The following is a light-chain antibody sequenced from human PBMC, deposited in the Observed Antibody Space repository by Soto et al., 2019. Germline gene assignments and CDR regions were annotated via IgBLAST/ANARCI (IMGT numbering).Light chain of an antibody. CDR2: GAS. CDR1: QSVDSNY. CDR3: QQFSSYPLT. Sequence: ETVVTQSPGTLSLSPGERATLSCRASQSVDSNYLAWYQQKPGQAPRLLIYGASTRATGIPDRFSGSGSGTDFTLTISRLEPEDFAVYYCQQFSSYPLTFGGGTKVEIK. V-gene: IGKV3-20*01. J-gene: IGKJ4*01.